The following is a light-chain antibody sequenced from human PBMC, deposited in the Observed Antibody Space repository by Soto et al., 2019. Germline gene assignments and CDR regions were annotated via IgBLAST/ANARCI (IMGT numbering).Light chain of an antibody. Sequence: QSVLTQPASVSGSPGQSITISCPGNSSEVGSYKLVSWYQQHPGKAPKLMIYEGSKRPLGVSNRFSGSKSGNTASLTISGLQAEDEADYYCCSYAGSSTLYVFGTGTKATVL. V-gene: IGLV2-23*01. CDR2: EGS. CDR1: SSEVGSYKL. CDR3: CSYAGSSTLYV. J-gene: IGLJ1*01.